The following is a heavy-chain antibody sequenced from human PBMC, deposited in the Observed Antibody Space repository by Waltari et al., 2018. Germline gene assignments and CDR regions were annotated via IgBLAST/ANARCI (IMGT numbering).Heavy chain of an antibody. D-gene: IGHD1-26*01. CDR1: GFIFSSYS. CDR2: ITSSTSTI. Sequence: EVQLVESGGGLVQPGGSLRLSCAVSGFIFSSYSMNWVRQAPGKGLDWVSYITSSTSTIYYSDSVKGRFTISRDNANNSLYLQMNSLRVEDTAVYYCARGRGAGRGAFDIWGQGIMVTVSS. J-gene: IGHJ3*02. CDR3: ARGRGAGRGAFDI. V-gene: IGHV3-48*01.